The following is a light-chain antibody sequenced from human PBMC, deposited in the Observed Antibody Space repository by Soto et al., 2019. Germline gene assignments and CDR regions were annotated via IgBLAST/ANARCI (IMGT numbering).Light chain of an antibody. J-gene: IGLJ1*01. V-gene: IGLV2-14*01. Sequence: QSVLNQPASVSGSPGQPISVSCTGTSSVVGGFNYVSWYQLHPGKAPKLIIYDVSHRPAGISNRFSGSKSGNTASLTISGLQAEDEADYYCHSHTSNITYVFGTGTKVTVL. CDR1: SSVVGGFNY. CDR2: DVS. CDR3: HSHTSNITYV.